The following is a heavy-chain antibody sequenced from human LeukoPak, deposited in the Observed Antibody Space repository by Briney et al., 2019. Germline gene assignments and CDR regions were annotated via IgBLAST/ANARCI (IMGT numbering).Heavy chain of an antibody. V-gene: IGHV3-48*03. CDR3: ARDSSGWYHWFDP. CDR2: ISSSGTTI. D-gene: IGHD6-19*01. CDR1: AFIFSSYE. J-gene: IGHJ5*02. Sequence: GGSLRLSCAASAFIFSSYEMHWVRQAPGKGLEWVSYISSSGTTIYYADSVKGRFTISRDNNKNSLHLQMNSLRVEDTAIYYCARDSSGWYHWFDPWGQGTLVTVSS.